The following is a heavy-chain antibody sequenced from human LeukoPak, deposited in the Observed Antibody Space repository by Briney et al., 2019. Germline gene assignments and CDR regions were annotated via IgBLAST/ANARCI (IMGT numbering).Heavy chain of an antibody. Sequence: PGGSLRLFCAASGFTFSSYAMSWVRQAPGKGLEWVSAISGSGGSTYYADSVKGRFTISRDNSKNTLYLQMNSLRAEDTAVYYCAKARNSSWYYFDYWGQGTLVAVSS. CDR3: AKARNSSWYYFDY. CDR1: GFTFSSYA. D-gene: IGHD6-13*01. CDR2: ISGSGGST. V-gene: IGHV3-23*01. J-gene: IGHJ4*02.